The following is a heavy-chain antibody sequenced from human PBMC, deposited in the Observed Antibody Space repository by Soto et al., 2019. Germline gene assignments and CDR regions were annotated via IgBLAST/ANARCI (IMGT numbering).Heavy chain of an antibody. J-gene: IGHJ6*02. D-gene: IGHD3-9*01. Sequence: SVKVSCKASGGTFSSYAISWVRQAPGQGLEWMGGIIPIFGTANYAQKFQGRVTITADESTSTAYMELSSLRSEDTAVYYCARIEKIYDILTGPDYYYYGMDVWGQGTTVTVSS. CDR3: ARIEKIYDILTGPDYYYYGMDV. CDR2: IIPIFGTA. V-gene: IGHV1-69*13. CDR1: GGTFSSYA.